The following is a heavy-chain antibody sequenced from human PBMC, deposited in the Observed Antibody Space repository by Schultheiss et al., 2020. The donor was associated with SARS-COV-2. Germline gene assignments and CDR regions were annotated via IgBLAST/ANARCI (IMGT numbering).Heavy chain of an antibody. CDR2: ISYDGSNK. D-gene: IGHD2-15*01. CDR3: TTDPAMVAATRVNWFDP. CDR1: GFTFSSYG. Sequence: GGSLRLSCAASGFTFSSYGMHWVRQAPGKGLEWVAVISYDGSNKYYADSVKGRFTISRDNSKNTLYLQMNSLRAEDTAVYYCTTDPAMVAATRVNWFDPWGQGTLVTVSS. V-gene: IGHV3-30*12. J-gene: IGHJ5*02.